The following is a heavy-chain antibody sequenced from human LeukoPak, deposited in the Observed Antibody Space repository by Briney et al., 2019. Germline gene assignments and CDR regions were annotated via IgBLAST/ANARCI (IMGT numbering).Heavy chain of an antibody. CDR1: GFTFDNYA. CDR2: IMIGGDGK. Sequence: GGSLRLSCAGSGFTFDNYAMSWVRRAPRKGLEWVSTIMIGGDGKHYADSVKGRFTISRDRSESTLFLQMDDLRADDAAVYYCVRAAPQNCYPSSCSLFDKWGQGTLVTVSS. V-gene: IGHV3-23*01. CDR3: VRAAPQNCYPSSCSLFDK. D-gene: IGHD2-2*01. J-gene: IGHJ4*02.